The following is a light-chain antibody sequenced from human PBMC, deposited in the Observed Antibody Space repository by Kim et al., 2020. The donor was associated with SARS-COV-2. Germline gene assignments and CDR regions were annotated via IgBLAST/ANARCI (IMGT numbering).Light chain of an antibody. J-gene: IGLJ2*01. Sequence: VYPGQTASITCSGDKLGDKYACWYQQKPGQSPVLVIYQDSKRPSGIPERFSGSNSGNTATLTISGTQAMDEADYYCQAWDSSTEVVFGGGTQLTVL. CDR2: QDS. CDR3: QAWDSSTEVV. V-gene: IGLV3-1*01. CDR1: KLGDKY.